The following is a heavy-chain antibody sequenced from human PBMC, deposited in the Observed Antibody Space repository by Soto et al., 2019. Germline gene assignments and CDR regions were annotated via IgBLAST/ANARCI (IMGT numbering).Heavy chain of an antibody. CDR2: ISAYNSNT. CDR3: ARDEVADSSGYRDY. CDR1: RYTFTSYG. V-gene: IGHV1-18*04. D-gene: IGHD3-22*01. J-gene: IGHJ4*02. Sequence: ASVKVSCMASRYTFTSYGISWVRQAPGKGREWMGWISAYNSNTNYAQKLQGRVTMTTDTSTSTAYMELRSLRSDDTAVYYCARDEVADSSGYRDYWGQGTLVTVSS.